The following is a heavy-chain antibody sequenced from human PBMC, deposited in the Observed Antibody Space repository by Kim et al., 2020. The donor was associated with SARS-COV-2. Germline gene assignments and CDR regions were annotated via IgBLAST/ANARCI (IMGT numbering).Heavy chain of an antibody. V-gene: IGHV3-23*01. CDR3: AKDLTISSSWYLGVWDY. D-gene: IGHD6-13*01. CDR2: ISGSGGST. Sequence: GGSLRLSCAASGFTFSSYAMSWVRRAPGKGLEWVSAISGSGGSTYYADSVKGRFTISRDNSKNTLYLQMNSLRAEDTAVYYCAKDLTISSSWYLGVWDYWGQGTLVTVSS. CDR1: GFTFSSYA. J-gene: IGHJ4*02.